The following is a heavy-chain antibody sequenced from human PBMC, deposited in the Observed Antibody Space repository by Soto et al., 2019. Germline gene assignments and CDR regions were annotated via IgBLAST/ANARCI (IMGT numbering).Heavy chain of an antibody. V-gene: IGHV1-18*01. J-gene: IGHJ5*02. CDR2: ISAYNGNT. CDR1: GGTFSSYT. CDR3: ARDKTGIAAP. Sequence: GASVKVSCKASGGTFSSYTISWVRQAPGQGLEWMGRISAYNGNTNYAQKLQGRVTMTTDTSTSTAYMELSSLRSEDTAVYYCARDKTGIAAPWGQGTLVTVSS. D-gene: IGHD6-13*01.